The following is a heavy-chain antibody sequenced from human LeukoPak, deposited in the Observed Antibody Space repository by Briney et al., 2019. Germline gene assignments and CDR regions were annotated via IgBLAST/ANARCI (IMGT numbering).Heavy chain of an antibody. V-gene: IGHV3-23*01. D-gene: IGHD3-22*01. CDR2: ISGSGDDT. CDR1: GFTFSSYS. Sequence: PGGSLRLSCAASGFTFSSYSMNWVRQSPGKGLAWVSTISGSGDDTYYADSVKGRFTISRDNSKNTLFLQMHSLRAEDTAIYYCAKTTTRSYYYEKTGSNCFDPWGQGTLVTVSS. CDR3: AKTTTRSYYYEKTGSNCFDP. J-gene: IGHJ5*02.